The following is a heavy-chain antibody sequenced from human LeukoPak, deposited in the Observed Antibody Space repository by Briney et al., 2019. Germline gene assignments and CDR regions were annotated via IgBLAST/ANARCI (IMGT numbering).Heavy chain of an antibody. CDR2: IYYSGST. V-gene: IGHV4-39*07. D-gene: IGHD6-13*01. Sequence: SETLSLTCTVSGGSISSSSYYWGWIRQPPGKGLEWIGSIYYSGSTYYNPSLKSRVTISLDTSKNHYSLRLSSVTAAVTAVYYCARDGVAAGIDYWGQGTLVTVSS. J-gene: IGHJ4*02. CDR3: ARDGVAAGIDY. CDR1: GGSISSSSYY.